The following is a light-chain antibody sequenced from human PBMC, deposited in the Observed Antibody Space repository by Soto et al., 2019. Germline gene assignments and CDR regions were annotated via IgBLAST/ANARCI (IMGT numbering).Light chain of an antibody. J-gene: IGLJ1*01. Sequence: QCVLTLPASVSGSPGQSITISCSGTISDIGAYDLVSWYQQHPGRAPKLIIYEVSHRFSGPSYRFSGSTSGNTASLTISGLQAEDEGDYYCTSFAPGRIYVFGSGTKVTVL. CDR1: ISDIGAYDL. CDR3: TSFAPGRIYV. V-gene: IGLV2-14*03. CDR2: EVS.